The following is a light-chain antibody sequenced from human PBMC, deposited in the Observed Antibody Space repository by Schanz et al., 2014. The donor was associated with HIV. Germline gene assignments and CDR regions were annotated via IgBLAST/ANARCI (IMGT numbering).Light chain of an antibody. CDR2: LNSDGSH. CDR1: SGHSSYA. CDR3: QTWDTGTHVL. J-gene: IGLJ2*01. V-gene: IGLV4-69*01. Sequence: QSVLTQSPSASASLGASVKLTCTLSSGHSSYAIAWHQQQPEKGPRYLMKLNSDGSHTKGDGIPDRFSGSSSGAERYLTISSLQSEDEADYYCQTWDTGTHVLFGGGTKVTVL.